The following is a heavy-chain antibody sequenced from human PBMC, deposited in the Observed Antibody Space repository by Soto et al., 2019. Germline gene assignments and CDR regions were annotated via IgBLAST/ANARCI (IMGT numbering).Heavy chain of an antibody. CDR3: ARDGGRQYYFDY. D-gene: IGHD3-3*01. CDR2: IIPIFGTA. CDR1: GGTFSSYA. J-gene: IGHJ4*02. Sequence: GASVKVSCKASGGTFSSYAISWVRQAPGQGLEWMGGIIPIFGTANYAQKFQGRVSITADESTSTAYMELSSLRSEDTAVYYCARDGGRQYYFDYWGQGTLDTVSS. V-gene: IGHV1-69*13.